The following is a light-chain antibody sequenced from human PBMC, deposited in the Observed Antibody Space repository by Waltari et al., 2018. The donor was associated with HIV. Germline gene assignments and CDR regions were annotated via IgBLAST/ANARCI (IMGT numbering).Light chain of an antibody. Sequence: QSALTQPASVSGSPGQSITISCTGTSSDVGSYNLVSWYQQHPGKAPKLMIYEGSKRPSGVSIRFSGSKSGNTASLTISGLHAEDEADYFCCSYAGSSTYVVFGGGTKLTVL. J-gene: IGLJ2*01. CDR2: EGS. CDR3: CSYAGSSTYVV. V-gene: IGLV2-23*01. CDR1: SSDVGSYNL.